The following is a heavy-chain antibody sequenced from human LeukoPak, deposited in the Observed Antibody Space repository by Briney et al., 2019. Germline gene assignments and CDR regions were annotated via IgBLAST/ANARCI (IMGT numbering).Heavy chain of an antibody. CDR3: APWGGSYLRTLDY. V-gene: IGHV3-48*03. Sequence: PGGSLRLSCAASGFTFSSYEMNWVRQAPGKGLEWVSYISSSGSTIYYADSVKGRFTISRDNAKNSLYLQMNSLRAEDTAVYYCAPWGGSYLRTLDYWGQGTPVTVSS. CDR1: GFTFSSYE. D-gene: IGHD1-26*01. CDR2: ISSSGSTI. J-gene: IGHJ4*02.